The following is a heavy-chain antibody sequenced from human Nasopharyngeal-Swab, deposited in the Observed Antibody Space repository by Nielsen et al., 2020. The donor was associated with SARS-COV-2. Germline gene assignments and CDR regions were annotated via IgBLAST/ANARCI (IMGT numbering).Heavy chain of an antibody. CDR1: GGSISSSNW. V-gene: IGHV4-4*02. CDR2: IYHSGST. D-gene: IGHD5-18*01. Sequence: SCAVSGGSISSSNWWSWVRQPPGKGLEWIGEIYHSGSTNYNPPLKSRVTISVDKSKNQFSLKLSSVTAADTAVYYCALSARGYSYPSLFDYWGQGTLVTVSS. CDR3: ALSARGYSYPSLFDY. J-gene: IGHJ4*02.